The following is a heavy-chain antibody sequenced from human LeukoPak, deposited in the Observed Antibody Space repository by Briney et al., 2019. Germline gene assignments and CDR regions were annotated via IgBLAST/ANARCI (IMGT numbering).Heavy chain of an antibody. CDR1: GGSFSGYY. V-gene: IGHV4-34*01. CDR3: AREIVRWLQPREYWYFDL. D-gene: IGHD5-24*01. Sequence: PSETLSLTCAVYGGSFSGYYWSWIRQPPGKGLEWIGEINHSGSTNYNPSLKSRVTISVDTSKNQFSLQLNSVTPEDTAVYYCAREIVRWLQPREYWYFDLWGRGTLVTVSP. CDR2: INHSGST. J-gene: IGHJ2*01.